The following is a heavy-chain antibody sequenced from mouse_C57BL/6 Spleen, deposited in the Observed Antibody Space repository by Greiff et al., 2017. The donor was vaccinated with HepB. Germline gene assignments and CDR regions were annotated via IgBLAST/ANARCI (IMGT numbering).Heavy chain of an antibody. J-gene: IGHJ2*01. CDR3: ASPSDFDY. V-gene: IGHV1-22*01. CDR2: INPNNGGT. CDR1: GYTFTDYN. Sequence: VQLKESGPELVKPGASVKMSCKASGYTFTDYNMHWVKQSHGKSLEWIGYINPNNGGTSYNQKFKGKATLTVNKSSSTAYMELRSLTSEDSAVYYCASPSDFDYWGQGTTLTVSS.